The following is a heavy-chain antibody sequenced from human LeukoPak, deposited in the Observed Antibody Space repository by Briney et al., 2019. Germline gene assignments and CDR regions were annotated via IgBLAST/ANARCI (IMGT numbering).Heavy chain of an antibody. CDR2: IIPIFGTA. V-gene: IGHV1-69*05. J-gene: IGHJ4*02. D-gene: IGHD3-3*01. CDR1: GGTFSSYA. Sequence: GSSVKVSCKASGGTFSSYAISWVRQAPGQGLEWMGGIIPIFGTANYAQKFQSRVAITTDESTSTAYMELSSLRSEDTAVYYCAIYDSLGYFDYWGQGTLVTVSS. CDR3: AIYDSLGYFDY.